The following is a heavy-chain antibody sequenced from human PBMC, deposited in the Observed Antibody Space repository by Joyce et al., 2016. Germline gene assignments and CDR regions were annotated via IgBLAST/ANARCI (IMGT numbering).Heavy chain of an antibody. CDR2: IIPMLNMT. Sequence: QVHLVQSGAEVKKSGSSVKVSCEASGGSFNKYTVSWVRQAPGQGLAWMGRIIPMLNMTNYAQEFQGRVTITADKSTTTAYMQLTGLRSDDTAVYFCAGTFNYPHHDGMDVWGQGTTVTVSS. D-gene: IGHD5-24*01. CDR3: AGTFNYPHHDGMDV. J-gene: IGHJ6*02. CDR1: GGSFNKYT. V-gene: IGHV1-69*02.